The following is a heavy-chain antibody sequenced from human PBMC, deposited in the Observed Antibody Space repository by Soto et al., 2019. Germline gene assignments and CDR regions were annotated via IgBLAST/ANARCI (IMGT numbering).Heavy chain of an antibody. D-gene: IGHD3-16*01. CDR3: AGAVARFGIDY. J-gene: IGHJ4*02. CDR1: GGSISSYY. V-gene: IGHV4-59*01. CDR2: IYYSGST. Sequence: QLQLQESGPGLVKPSETLSLTCTVSGGSISSYYWSWIRQPPGKGLEWIGYIYYSGSTNYNPSLKSRVTISVDTSKNQFSLKLSSVTAADTAVYYCAGAVARFGIDYRGQGTLVTVSS.